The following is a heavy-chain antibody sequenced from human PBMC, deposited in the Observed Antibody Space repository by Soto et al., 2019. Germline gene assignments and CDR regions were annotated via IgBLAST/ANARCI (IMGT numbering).Heavy chain of an antibody. CDR2: IYPSGTT. J-gene: IGHJ3*02. CDR3: ARKSRNALDI. V-gene: IGHV4-30-2*01. Sequence: KASETLSLTCAVAGDYITTGAYSWSWIRQPPGKGLEWIGYIYPSGTTYYNSSLKSRVTISVDRAKNQFSLNLRSATAADTAVYYCARKSRNALDIWGQGTMVTVSS. CDR1: GDYITTGAYS.